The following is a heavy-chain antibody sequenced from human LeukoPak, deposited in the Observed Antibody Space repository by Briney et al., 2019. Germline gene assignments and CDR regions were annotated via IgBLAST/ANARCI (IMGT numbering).Heavy chain of an antibody. V-gene: IGHV4-59*01. CDR2: IYYSGST. J-gene: IGHJ4*02. Sequence: SETLTLTCTVSGGSISRYYGSWIRQPPGKGLEWIGHIYYSGSTNYSPSLKSRVTISVDTSKNQFSLKLSSVTAADTAVYYCARGHYYDSSGFDYWGQGTLVTVSS. CDR3: ARGHYYDSSGFDY. CDR1: GGSISRYY. D-gene: IGHD3-22*01.